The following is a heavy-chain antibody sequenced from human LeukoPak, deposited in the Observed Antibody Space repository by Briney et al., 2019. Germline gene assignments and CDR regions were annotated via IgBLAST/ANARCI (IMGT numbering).Heavy chain of an antibody. J-gene: IGHJ4*02. CDR3: AHRQLLETFVGEKSFDY. Sequence: SGPTLVNPTQTLTLTCTFSGFSFSSYGVGVGWIRQPPGKALEWLALIYWDGDRRYSPSLESRLTITKDTSKNQVVLTMTNMDPVDTAKYYCAHRQLLETFVGEKSFDYWGKETLVAVPS. CDR1: GFSFSSYGVG. V-gene: IGHV2-5*02. D-gene: IGHD3-10*01. CDR2: IYWDGDR.